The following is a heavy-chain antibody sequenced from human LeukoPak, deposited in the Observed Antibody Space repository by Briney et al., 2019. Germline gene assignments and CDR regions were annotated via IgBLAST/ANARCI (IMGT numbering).Heavy chain of an antibody. Sequence: SVKVSCKASGGTFSSYAISWVRQAPGQGLEWMGRIIPILGIANYAQKFQGRVTITADKSTSTAYMELSSLRSEDTAVYYCARAPLFGVAPYYYNYYMDVWGKGTTVTVSS. J-gene: IGHJ6*03. CDR2: IIPILGIA. D-gene: IGHD3-3*01. V-gene: IGHV1-69*10. CDR1: GGTFSSYA. CDR3: ARAPLFGVAPYYYNYYMDV.